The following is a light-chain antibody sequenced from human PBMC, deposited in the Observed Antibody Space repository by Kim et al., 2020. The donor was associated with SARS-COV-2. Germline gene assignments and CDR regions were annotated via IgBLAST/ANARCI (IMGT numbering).Light chain of an antibody. CDR2: DVT. CDR1: SSDVGNYNL. V-gene: IGLV2-23*02. CDR3: CSYALSGTVL. Sequence: QSALTQPASVSGSPGQSITISCTGTSSDVGNYNLVSWYQQHPGKAPKVLIFDVTKRPSGVSYRFSASKSGNTASLTISELQAHDEADYYCCSYALSGTVLFVGGTQLTVL. J-gene: IGLJ2*01.